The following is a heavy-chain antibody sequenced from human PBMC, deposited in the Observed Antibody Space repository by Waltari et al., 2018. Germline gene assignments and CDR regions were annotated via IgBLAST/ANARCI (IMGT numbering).Heavy chain of an antibody. Sequence: EVKLVESGGGLIQPGGYLRPSCAAAGFTDSSNYLRWVRQAPGKGLEWVSVIYSGGSTYYADSVKGRFTISRDNSKNTLYLQMNSLRAEDTAVYYCARENQGYYYYYGMDVWGQGTTVTVSS. CDR1: GFTDSSNY. CDR3: ARENQGYYYYYGMDV. V-gene: IGHV3-53*01. CDR2: IYSGGST. J-gene: IGHJ6*02.